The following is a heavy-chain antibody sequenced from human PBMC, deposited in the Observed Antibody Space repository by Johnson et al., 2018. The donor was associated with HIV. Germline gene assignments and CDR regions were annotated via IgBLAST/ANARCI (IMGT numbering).Heavy chain of an antibody. D-gene: IGHD5-12*01. CDR2: ISGSGGST. Sequence: VQLVESGGGVVQPGGSLRLSCAASGFTFSSYAMSWVRQAPGTGLAWVSAISGSGGSTYYADAVKGRLILSRDNSKNPLYLQMNSLRAEDTAVYYCARERPGSGYDWGDAFDIWGQGTMFTVSS. CDR1: GFTFSSYA. CDR3: ARERPGSGYDWGDAFDI. V-gene: IGHV3-23*04. J-gene: IGHJ3*02.